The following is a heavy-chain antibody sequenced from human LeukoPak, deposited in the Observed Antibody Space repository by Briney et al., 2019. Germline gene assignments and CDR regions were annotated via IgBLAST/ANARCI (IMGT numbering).Heavy chain of an antibody. V-gene: IGHV4-61*09. CDR3: ARDRSVGVLPAPPFDF. J-gene: IGHJ4*02. D-gene: IGHD6-6*01. Sequence: ASETLSLTCTVSGGSISSGSYDWYWIRQPAGKGLEWIGHIYTSGSTDYNPSLKSRVTISVATSKNQFSLTLTSVTAADTAVYYCARDRSVGVLPAPPFDFWGQGTLVTVSS. CDR2: IYTSGST. CDR1: GGSISSGSYD.